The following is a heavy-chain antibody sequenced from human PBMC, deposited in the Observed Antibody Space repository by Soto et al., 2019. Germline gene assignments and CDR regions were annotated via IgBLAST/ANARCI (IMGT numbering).Heavy chain of an antibody. CDR2: ISGSGDNT. CDR3: AKALYDFWSGFSYGLDV. Sequence: GGSLGPSSAASGFTFSTYAMSWVRQAPGKGLEWVSAISGSGDNTYYADSVKGRFTISRDNSKNTVYLQMNSLGAEDTARYYCAKALYDFWSGFSYGLDVWGQGTTVTVSS. D-gene: IGHD3-3*01. CDR1: GFTFSTYA. J-gene: IGHJ6*02. V-gene: IGHV3-23*01.